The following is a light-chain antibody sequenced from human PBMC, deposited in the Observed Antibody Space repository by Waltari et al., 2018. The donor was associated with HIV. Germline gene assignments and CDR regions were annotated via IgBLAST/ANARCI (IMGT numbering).Light chain of an antibody. CDR1: TSNIGNNF. J-gene: IGLJ3*02. V-gene: IGLV1-47*01. CDR2: RND. Sequence: QPKMTQAPSASKTPGQRITMSCSGSTSNIGNNFISWYQQIPGAAPRLVMARNDQRPAGVPDRFSGTKSGTSAFLAITNLRLDDEATYVCASWDDNLRHWVFGGGTKLTVL. CDR3: ASWDDNLRHWV.